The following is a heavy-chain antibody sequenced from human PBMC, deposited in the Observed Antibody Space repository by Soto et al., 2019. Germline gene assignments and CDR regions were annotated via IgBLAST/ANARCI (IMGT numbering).Heavy chain of an antibody. Sequence: GGAPRLSCAASGFTFCSFSLSWVRPAPGEGVEWVSAISGSGGSTYYADSVKGRFTISRDNSKNTLYLQMNSLRAEDTAVYYCAKDPAGLVPAAMLGTFDYWGQGTLVTVSS. J-gene: IGHJ4*02. CDR1: GFTFCSFS. CDR3: AKDPAGLVPAAMLGTFDY. D-gene: IGHD2-2*01. V-gene: IGHV3-23*01. CDR2: ISGSGGST.